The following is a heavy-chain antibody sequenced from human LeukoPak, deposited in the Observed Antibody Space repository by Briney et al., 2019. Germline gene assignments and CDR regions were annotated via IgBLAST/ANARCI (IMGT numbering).Heavy chain of an antibody. Sequence: SETLSLTCTVSGGSISSGDYYWSWIRQPPGKGLEWIGYIYYSGSTYYNPSLKSRVTISVDTSKNQFSLKLSSVTAADTAVYYCARDPRGWYDILTGYYGNYGMDVWGQGTTVTVSS. CDR1: GGSISSGDYY. J-gene: IGHJ6*02. D-gene: IGHD3-9*01. V-gene: IGHV4-30-4*01. CDR3: ARDPRGWYDILTGYYGNYGMDV. CDR2: IYYSGST.